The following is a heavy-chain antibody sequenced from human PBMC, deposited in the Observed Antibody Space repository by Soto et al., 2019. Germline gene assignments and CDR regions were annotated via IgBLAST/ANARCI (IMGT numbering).Heavy chain of an antibody. J-gene: IGHJ4*02. V-gene: IGHV3-33*01. Sequence: QVQLVESGGGVVQPGTSLRLSCAASGFTFSTYGMHWVRQAPGKGLDWVALIWYDGSRTHYAESVKGRFTISRDNSKNTAVLQKNRLRIEEPAGEYCAREQIGVAGSTYDYWGQGTLVTVSS. CDR3: AREQIGVAGSTYDY. CDR2: IWYDGSRT. CDR1: GFTFSTYG. D-gene: IGHD6-19*01.